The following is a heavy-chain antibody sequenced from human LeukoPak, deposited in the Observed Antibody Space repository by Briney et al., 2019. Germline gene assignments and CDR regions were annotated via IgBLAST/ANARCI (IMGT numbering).Heavy chain of an antibody. CDR3: ARCMVRGVISWFDP. D-gene: IGHD3-10*01. V-gene: IGHV1-69*13. CDR2: IIPIFGTA. J-gene: IGHJ5*02. CDR1: GGTFSSYA. Sequence: SVKVSCKASGGTFSSYAISWVRQAPGQGLEWMGGIIPIFGTANYAQKFQGRVTITADESTSTAYMELSSLRSEDTAVYYCARCMVRGVISWFDPWGQGTLVTVSS.